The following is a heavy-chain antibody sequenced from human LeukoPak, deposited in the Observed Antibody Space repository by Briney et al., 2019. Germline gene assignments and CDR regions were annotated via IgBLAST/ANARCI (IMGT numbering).Heavy chain of an antibody. J-gene: IGHJ4*02. Sequence: GGSLRLSCAASGFTFSSYSMNWVRQAPGKGLEWVSSISSSSSYIYHADSMKGRLTISRDNAKNSLYLQMNSLRAEDTAVYYCARGYDFWSGYHIPAILFDYWGQGTLVTVSS. CDR2: ISSSSSYI. D-gene: IGHD3-3*01. CDR1: GFTFSSYS. CDR3: ARGYDFWSGYHIPAILFDY. V-gene: IGHV3-21*01.